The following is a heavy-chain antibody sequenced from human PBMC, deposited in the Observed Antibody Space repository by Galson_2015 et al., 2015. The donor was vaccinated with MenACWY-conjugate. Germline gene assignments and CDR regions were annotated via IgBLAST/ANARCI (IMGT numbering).Heavy chain of an antibody. CDR2: INAGNGNT. CDR3: ARRLYYYYGMDV. J-gene: IGHJ6*02. CDR1: GYTFTSYA. V-gene: IGHV1-3*01. Sequence: SVKVSCKASGYTFTSYAMHWVRQAPGQRLEWMGWINAGNGNTKYSQKFQGRVTITRDTSASTAYMELSSLRSEDTAVYYCARRLYYYYGMDVWGQGTTVTVSS.